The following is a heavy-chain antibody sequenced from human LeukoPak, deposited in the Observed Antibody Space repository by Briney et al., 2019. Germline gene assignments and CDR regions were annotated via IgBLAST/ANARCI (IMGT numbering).Heavy chain of an antibody. D-gene: IGHD5-12*01. CDR2: IKPDGSGE. Sequence: GGSLRLSSAASGFIFSNYWMTWVRQAPGKALEWVANIKPDGSGEYYVDSLKGRFTISRDNAENSLFLQMNNLRVDDTAVYYCARSGGYGWDYWGRGAVVTVSS. J-gene: IGHJ4*02. CDR1: GFIFSNYW. CDR3: ARSGGYGWDY. V-gene: IGHV3-7*01.